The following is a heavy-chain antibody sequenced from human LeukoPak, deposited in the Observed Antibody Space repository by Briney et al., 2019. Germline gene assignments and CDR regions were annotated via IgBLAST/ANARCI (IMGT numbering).Heavy chain of an antibody. D-gene: IGHD6-13*01. CDR3: ARIGTPYSSSWYFGWFDP. CDR2: IIPIFGTA. CDR1: GGTFSSYA. Sequence: SVKVSCKASGGTFSSYAISWVRQALGQGLEWMGGIIPIFGTANYAQKFQGRVTITADESTSTAYMELSSLRSEDTAVYYCARIGTPYSSSWYFGWFDPWGQGTLVTVSS. V-gene: IGHV1-69*13. J-gene: IGHJ5*02.